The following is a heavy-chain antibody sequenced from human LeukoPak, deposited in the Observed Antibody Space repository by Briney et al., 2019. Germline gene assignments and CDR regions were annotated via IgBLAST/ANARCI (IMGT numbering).Heavy chain of an antibody. CDR1: GGSISSGSYY. Sequence: SQTLSLTCTVSGGSISSGSYYWSWIRQPAGKGLEWIGRIYTSGSTNYNPSLKSRVTVSVDTSKNQFSLKLSSVTAADTAVYYCASHDYGDDYYYYYMDVWGKGTTVTVSS. V-gene: IGHV4-61*02. D-gene: IGHD4-17*01. CDR3: ASHDYGDDYYYYYMDV. J-gene: IGHJ6*03. CDR2: IYTSGST.